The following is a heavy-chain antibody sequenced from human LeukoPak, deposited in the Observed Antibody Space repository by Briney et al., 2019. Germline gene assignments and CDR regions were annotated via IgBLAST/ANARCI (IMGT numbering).Heavy chain of an antibody. J-gene: IGHJ4*02. CDR1: GYTFTGYW. CDR3: ARVQSGSTTLWCYFSC. Sequence: GESLKTPFKAPGYTFTGYWIVWLRQMPGKGLEWMGIIYPGDSDTRYSPSFQGQVTISVYKSITTASLHWSGLKASDTAMYYCARVQSGSTTLWCYFSCWGQLILVPVSS. CDR2: IYPGDSDT. D-gene: IGHD1-26*01. V-gene: IGHV5-51*01.